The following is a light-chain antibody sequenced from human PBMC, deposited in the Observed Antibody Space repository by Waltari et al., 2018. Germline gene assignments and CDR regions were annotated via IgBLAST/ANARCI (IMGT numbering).Light chain of an antibody. CDR1: QDISRW. CDR2: GAS. Sequence: DIQMTQFPSSVSASVGDRVTITCRASQDISRWLAWYQQKPGKAPKVLIYGASNLQSGVPSRFSGSGSGTDFTLTISSLQPEDFATYYCQQANSFPLTFGGGTKVEIK. V-gene: IGKV1-12*01. CDR3: QQANSFPLT. J-gene: IGKJ4*01.